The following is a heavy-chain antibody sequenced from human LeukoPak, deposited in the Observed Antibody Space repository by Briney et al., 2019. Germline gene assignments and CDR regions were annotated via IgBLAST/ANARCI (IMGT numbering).Heavy chain of an antibody. Sequence: ASVKVSCKASGYTFTSYYMHWVRQAPGQGLEWMGIINPSGGSTSYAQKFQGRVTMTRDTSTSTVYMELSSLRSEDTAVYYCARDLGPMVAAYHNWFDPWGQGTLVTVSS. D-gene: IGHD2-15*01. CDR1: GYTFTSYY. J-gene: IGHJ5*02. CDR3: ARDLGPMVAAYHNWFDP. V-gene: IGHV1-46*01. CDR2: INPSGGST.